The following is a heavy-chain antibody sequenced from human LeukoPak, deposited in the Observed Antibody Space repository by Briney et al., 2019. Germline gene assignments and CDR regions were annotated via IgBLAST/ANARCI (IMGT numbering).Heavy chain of an antibody. J-gene: IGHJ3*02. V-gene: IGHV4-34*01. CDR2: INHSVRP. Sequence: PPETLSLTCVLYGGSPTGSYSSWIRHPPEKRLEWVGEINHSVRPNYNTSLKSRATIPVEQSKNQPSLNWSSVAGADTAVYYCAREKLAVAGTALLIWGKGTMVTVSS. CDR3: AREKLAVAGTALLI. D-gene: IGHD6-19*01. CDR1: GGSPTGSY.